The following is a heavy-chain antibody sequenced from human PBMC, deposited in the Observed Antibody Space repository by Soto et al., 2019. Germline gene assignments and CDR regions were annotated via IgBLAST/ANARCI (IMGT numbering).Heavy chain of an antibody. Sequence: SETLSLTCTVSGGSISSYYWSWIRQPPGKGLEWIGYIYYSGSTNYNPSLKSRVTISVDTSKNQFSLKLSSVTAADTAVYYCARAYYDILTGYYNHFDYWGQGTLVTVSS. CDR1: GGSISSYY. CDR2: IYYSGST. D-gene: IGHD3-9*01. J-gene: IGHJ4*02. V-gene: IGHV4-59*01. CDR3: ARAYYDILTGYYNHFDY.